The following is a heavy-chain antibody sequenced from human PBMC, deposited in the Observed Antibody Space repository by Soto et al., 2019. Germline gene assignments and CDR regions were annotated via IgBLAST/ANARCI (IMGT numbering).Heavy chain of an antibody. Sequence: ASVKVSCKASGFTFTSSAMQWVRQARGQRLEWIGWIVVGSGNTNYAQKFQERVTITRDMSTSTAYMELSSLRSEDTAVYYCAAGLLSIAARPMVDYYYYMDVWGKGTTVTVSS. CDR1: GFTFTSSA. CDR3: AAGLLSIAARPMVDYYYYMDV. CDR2: IVVGSGNT. J-gene: IGHJ6*03. D-gene: IGHD6-6*01. V-gene: IGHV1-58*02.